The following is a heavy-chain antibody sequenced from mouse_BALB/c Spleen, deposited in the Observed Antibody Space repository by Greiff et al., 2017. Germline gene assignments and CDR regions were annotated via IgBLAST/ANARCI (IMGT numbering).Heavy chain of an antibody. V-gene: IGHV5-17*02. CDR3: ARSGSYLSFDV. J-gene: IGHJ1*01. CDR2: ISSGSSTI. CDR1: GFTFSSFG. Sequence: EVKLVESGGGLVQPGGSRKLSCAASGFTFSSFGMHWVRQAPEKGLEWVAYISSGSSTIYYADTVKGRFTISRDNPKNTLFLQMTSLRSEDTAMYYCARSGSYLSFDVWGAGTTVTVSS. D-gene: IGHD1-1*02.